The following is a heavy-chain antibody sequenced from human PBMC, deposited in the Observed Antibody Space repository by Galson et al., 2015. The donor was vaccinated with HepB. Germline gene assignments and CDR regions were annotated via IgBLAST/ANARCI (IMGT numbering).Heavy chain of an antibody. CDR3: AKEDIVVVPVRQPIYGMDV. CDR2: ISGSGGST. V-gene: IGHV3-23*01. D-gene: IGHD2-2*01. Sequence: LRLSCAASGFTFSSYAMSWVRQAPGKGLEWVSAISGSGGSTYYADSVKGRFTISRDNSKNTLYLQMNSLRAEDTAVYYCAKEDIVVVPVRQPIYGMDVWGQGTTVTVSS. J-gene: IGHJ6*02. CDR1: GFTFSSYA.